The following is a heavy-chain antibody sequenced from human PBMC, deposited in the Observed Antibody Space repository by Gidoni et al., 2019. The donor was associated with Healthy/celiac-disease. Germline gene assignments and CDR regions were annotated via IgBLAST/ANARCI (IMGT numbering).Heavy chain of an antibody. CDR2: ISYDGSNK. CDR3: AKYSSGYYYYYYGMDV. D-gene: IGHD3-22*01. Sequence: QVQLVESGGGVVQPGRSLRLSCAASGFTFSSYGMHWVRQAPGKGLEWVAVISYDGSNKYYADSVKGRFTISRDNSKNTLYLQMNSLRAEDTAVYCCAKYSSGYYYYYYGMDVWGQGTTVTVSS. V-gene: IGHV3-30*18. CDR1: GFTFSSYG. J-gene: IGHJ6*02.